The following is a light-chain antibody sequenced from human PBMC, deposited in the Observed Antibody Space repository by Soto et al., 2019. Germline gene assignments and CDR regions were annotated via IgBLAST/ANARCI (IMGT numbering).Light chain of an antibody. CDR2: WAS. CDR1: QSILYSSNNKNY. Sequence: DIVMTQSPDSLTVSLGERATVNCKSSQSILYSSNNKNYLAWYQQKIGQPPKLLISWASTRESGVPDRFSGRGSGTDFTLTISSLQAEDVAVYYCQQYYDPPLTFGGGTKVEI. CDR3: QQYYDPPLT. V-gene: IGKV4-1*01. J-gene: IGKJ4*01.